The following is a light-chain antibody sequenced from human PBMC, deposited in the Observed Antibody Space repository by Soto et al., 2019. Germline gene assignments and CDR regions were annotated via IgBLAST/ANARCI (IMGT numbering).Light chain of an antibody. J-gene: IGLJ2*01. Sequence: QAVVTQEPSLTVSPGGTVTLTCGSTTGAVTSGHYPYWFQQKPGQAPRTLIYDTTRKHSWTPARFSGSLVGGKAALTLSGAQPEDEAEYYCLLVYSGVVVFGGGTKLTV. CDR2: DTT. V-gene: IGLV7-46*01. CDR3: LLVYSGVVV. CDR1: TGAVTSGHY.